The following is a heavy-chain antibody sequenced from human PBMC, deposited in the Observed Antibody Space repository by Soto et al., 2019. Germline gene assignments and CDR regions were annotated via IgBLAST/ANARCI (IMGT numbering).Heavy chain of an antibody. CDR2: IDPSDSYT. V-gene: IGHV5-10-1*01. J-gene: IGHJ6*02. CDR1: GYSFTSYW. CDR3: ARLIAAAGLYYYYYGMDV. D-gene: IGHD6-13*01. Sequence: GESLKISCKGSGYSFTSYWISWVRQMPGKGLEWMGRIDPSDSYTNYSPSFQGHVTISADKSISTAYLQWSSLKASDTAMYYCARLIAAAGLYYYYYGMDVWGQGTTVTRLL.